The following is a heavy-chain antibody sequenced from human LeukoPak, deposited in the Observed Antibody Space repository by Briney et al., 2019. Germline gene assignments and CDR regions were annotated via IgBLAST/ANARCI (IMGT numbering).Heavy chain of an antibody. V-gene: IGHV3-23*01. CDR1: GFTFSSYA. D-gene: IGHD3-3*01. CDR3: ARAVDFWSGYPQPNWFDP. Sequence: PGGSLRLSCAASGFTFSSYAMSWVRQAPGKGLEWVSAISGSGGSTYYADSVKGRFTISRDKSKNTLYLQMNSRRAEDTAVYYCARAVDFWSGYPQPNWFDPWGQGTLVTVSS. CDR2: ISGSGGST. J-gene: IGHJ5*02.